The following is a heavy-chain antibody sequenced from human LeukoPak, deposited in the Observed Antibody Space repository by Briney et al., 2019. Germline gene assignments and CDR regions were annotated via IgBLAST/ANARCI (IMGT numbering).Heavy chain of an antibody. CDR2: INTNTGKP. D-gene: IGHD3-22*01. V-gene: IGHV7-4-1*02. J-gene: IGHJ4*02. CDR1: GYTFSSYA. Sequence: SVKVSCKASGYTFSSYAINWVRQAPGQGLEYMGWINTNTGKPTYVQGFTGRFVFSSDTSVSTSYLQISSLKPEDTAVYYCARGPSSALDYWGQGTQVTVSS. CDR3: ARGPSSALDY.